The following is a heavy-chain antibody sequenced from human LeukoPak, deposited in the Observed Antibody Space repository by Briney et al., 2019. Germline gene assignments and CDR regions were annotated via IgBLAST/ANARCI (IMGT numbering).Heavy chain of an antibody. CDR2: VYHAGSN. V-gene: IGHV4-38-2*01. Sequence: SETLSLTCSVSGYSVSSDHYWGWIRQPPGKGLEWIGTVYHAGSNYNNPSLESRLTISMDTSKNQYSLKLTSVTVADTAVYYCARTYWAQDAFDIWGQGTMVTVSS. CDR3: ARTYWAQDAFDI. J-gene: IGHJ3*02. CDR1: GYSVSSDHY. D-gene: IGHD2-8*02.